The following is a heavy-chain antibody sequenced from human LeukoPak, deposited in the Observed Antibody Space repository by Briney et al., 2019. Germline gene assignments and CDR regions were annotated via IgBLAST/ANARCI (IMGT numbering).Heavy chain of an antibody. CDR2: ISGSSSYI. Sequence: GGSLRLSCAASGFTFSSYSMNWVRQAPGKGLEWVSSISGSSSYIYYADSVKGRFTISRDNAKKSLYLHMNSLRAEDTAVYYCARRSAAKDAFDIWGQGTMVTVSS. V-gene: IGHV3-21*01. CDR1: GFTFSSYS. J-gene: IGHJ3*02. D-gene: IGHD6-25*01. CDR3: ARRSAAKDAFDI.